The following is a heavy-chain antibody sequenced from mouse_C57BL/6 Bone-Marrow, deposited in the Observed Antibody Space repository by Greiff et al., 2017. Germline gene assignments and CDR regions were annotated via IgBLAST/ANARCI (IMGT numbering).Heavy chain of an antibody. D-gene: IGHD2-3*01. Sequence: LVESEGGFVQPGSSMKLSCTASGFTFCDYYMAWVRQVPEKGLEWVANINYDGSSTYYLDSLKSRFIISRDNAKNILYLQMSSLKSEDTATYYCARDMSYDVYYVWYFDVWGTGTTVTVSS. CDR1: GFTFCDYY. J-gene: IGHJ1*03. CDR2: INYDGSST. CDR3: ARDMSYDVYYVWYFDV. V-gene: IGHV5-16*01.